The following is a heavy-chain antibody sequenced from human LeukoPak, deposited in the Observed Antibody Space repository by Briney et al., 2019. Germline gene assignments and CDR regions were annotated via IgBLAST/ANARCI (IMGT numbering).Heavy chain of an antibody. Sequence: PSETLSLTCAVYGESFSGYYWSWVRQPPGKGLEWIGEINQSGTTNYNPSLKSRVTISVDTSQNQFSLNLSSVTAADTAVYYCARVLVIHYGMDVWGQGTTVTVSS. CDR3: ARVLVIHYGMDV. V-gene: IGHV4-34*01. D-gene: IGHD3-16*01. J-gene: IGHJ6*02. CDR2: INQSGTT. CDR1: GESFSGYY.